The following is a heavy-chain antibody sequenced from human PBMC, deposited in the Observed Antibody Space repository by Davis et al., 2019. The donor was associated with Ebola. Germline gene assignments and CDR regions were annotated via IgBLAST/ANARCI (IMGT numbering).Heavy chain of an antibody. CDR1: GFTFSDYY. CDR3: ARVRGSYAFDM. V-gene: IGHV3-11*06. D-gene: IGHD3-10*01. CDR2: LSSSGGDT. J-gene: IGHJ3*02. Sequence: PGGSLRLSCAASGFTFSDYYMTWLRQAPGKGLEWVSYLSSSGGDTNYADSVKGRFTISRDNAKNSLYLHMNSLRAEDTAVYYCARVRGSYAFDMWGQGTMVTVSS.